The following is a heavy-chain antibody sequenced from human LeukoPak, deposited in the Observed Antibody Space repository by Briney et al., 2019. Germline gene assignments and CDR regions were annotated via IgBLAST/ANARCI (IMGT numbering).Heavy chain of an antibody. D-gene: IGHD6-6*01. V-gene: IGHV1-69*13. CDR1: GGTFSSYA. Sequence: ASVKVSCKASGGTFSSYAISWVRQAPGQGLEXXXXXXXXFXTANYAQKFQXRVTITADESTSTAYMELSSLRSEDTAVYYCARDPGVAARGSVYYYGMDVWGQGTTVTVSS. CDR2: XXXXFXTA. J-gene: IGHJ6*02. CDR3: ARDPGVAARGSVYYYGMDV.